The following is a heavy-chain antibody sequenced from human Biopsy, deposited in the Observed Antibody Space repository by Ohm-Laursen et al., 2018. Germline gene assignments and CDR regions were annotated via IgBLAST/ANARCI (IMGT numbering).Heavy chain of an antibody. CDR3: ARRGSGGRSFDH. J-gene: IGHJ4*02. Sequence: SDTLSLTCSVSGGSISSFYWTWIRQPPGKGPEWIGDISDSGSTYYKPSLKSRVIISVDTSKNQFSLNLSSVTAADTAVYYCARRGSGGRSFDHWGQGTLVTVSS. CDR2: ISDSGST. V-gene: IGHV4-59*08. CDR1: GGSISSFY. D-gene: IGHD2-15*01.